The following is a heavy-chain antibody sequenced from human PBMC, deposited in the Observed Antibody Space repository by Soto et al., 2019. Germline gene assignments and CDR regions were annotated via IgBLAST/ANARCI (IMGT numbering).Heavy chain of an antibody. Sequence: QVQLVESGGGLVKPGGSLRLSCAASGFSFNDYYMSWIRQAPGKGLEWVSHISTSGSSIYYADSVKGRFTISRDKAKKSLYLQMNSLTAEDTAVYYCARDPTDCSGGSCHYFDYWGQGTLVAVSS. CDR2: ISTSGSSI. CDR1: GFSFNDYY. V-gene: IGHV3-11*01. CDR3: ARDPTDCSGGSCHYFDY. J-gene: IGHJ4*02. D-gene: IGHD2-15*01.